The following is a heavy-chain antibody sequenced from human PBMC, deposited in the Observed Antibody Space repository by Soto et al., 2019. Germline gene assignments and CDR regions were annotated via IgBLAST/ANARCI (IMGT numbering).Heavy chain of an antibody. CDR3: ARLGGYSYAVDY. Sequence: ESGPTLVNPTQTLTLTCTFSGFSLSTSGMCVSWIRQPPGKALEWLALIDWDDDKYYSTSLKTRLTISKDTSKNKVVLTMTNMDPVDTATYYCARLGGYSYAVDYWGQGTLVIVSS. CDR2: IDWDDDK. V-gene: IGHV2-70*01. J-gene: IGHJ4*02. CDR1: GFSLSTSGMC. D-gene: IGHD5-18*01.